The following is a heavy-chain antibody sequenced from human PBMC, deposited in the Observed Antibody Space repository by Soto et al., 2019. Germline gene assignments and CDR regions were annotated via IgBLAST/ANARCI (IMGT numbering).Heavy chain of an antibody. CDR1: GDSISNYY. V-gene: IGHV4-59*01. CDR3: ARDRAYYDSSGLYFDY. J-gene: IGHJ4*02. Sequence: SETLSLTCTVSGDSISNYYWSWIRQPPGKGLEWIGYIYYSGNTNYNPSLKSRVTISQDTSKNQFSLKLSSVTAADTAVYYCARDRAYYDSSGLYFDYWGQGTLVTVS. CDR2: IYYSGNT. D-gene: IGHD3-22*01.